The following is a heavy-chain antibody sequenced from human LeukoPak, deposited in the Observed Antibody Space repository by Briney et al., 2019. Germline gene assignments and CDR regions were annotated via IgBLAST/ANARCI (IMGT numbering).Heavy chain of an antibody. V-gene: IGHV4-59*01. CDR3: ARVGSGYYSIDY. D-gene: IGHD3-22*01. J-gene: IGHJ4*02. CDR2: IYYSGRT. CDR1: GGSISTYY. Sequence: SETLSLTCTVSGGSISTYYWSWIRQPPGKGLEWIGYIYYSGRTNKNPSLKSRVTISVDTSKNQFSLKLSSVTAADTAVYYCARVGSGYYSIDYWGQGTLVTVSS.